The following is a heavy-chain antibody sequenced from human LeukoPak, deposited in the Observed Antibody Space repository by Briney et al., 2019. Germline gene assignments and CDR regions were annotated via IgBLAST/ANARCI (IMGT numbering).Heavy chain of an antibody. J-gene: IGHJ4*02. Sequence: ASVRVSCKASGGTFSSYAISWVRQAPGQGLEWMGGIIPIFGTANYAQKFQGRVTITTDESTSTAYMELSSLRSEDTAVYYCARGEGDIEMAAYYFDYWGQGTLVTVSS. CDR2: IIPIFGTA. CDR3: ARGEGDIEMAAYYFDY. CDR1: GGTFSSYA. D-gene: IGHD5-24*01. V-gene: IGHV1-69*05.